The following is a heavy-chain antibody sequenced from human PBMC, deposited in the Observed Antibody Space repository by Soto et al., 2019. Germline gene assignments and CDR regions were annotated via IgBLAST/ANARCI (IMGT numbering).Heavy chain of an antibody. J-gene: IGHJ4*02. Sequence: EVQLVESGGGLVQPGGSLKLSCAASGFSFSGSAIHWVRQASGKGLEWVGRIRSKAYNYATPYAESVRGRFTISRDDWKNTAYLQMNSLKIEDTAVYYCAVGVKGDFDYWGQGTLVTVSS. D-gene: IGHD1-26*01. V-gene: IGHV3-73*02. CDR3: AVGVKGDFDY. CDR2: IRSKAYNYAT. CDR1: GFSFSGSA.